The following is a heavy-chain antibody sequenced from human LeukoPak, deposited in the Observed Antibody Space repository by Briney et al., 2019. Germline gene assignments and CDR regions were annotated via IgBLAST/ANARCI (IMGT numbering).Heavy chain of an antibody. CDR3: AKGSSTWRDYYYFDY. Sequence: GGSLRLSCAASGFTFSSYAVSWVRQAPWKGLAWVSAVSDSGGSTQYADSVKGRFIISRDNSKKPLYLPMNSMRVEDTAVYYCAKGSSTWRDYYYFDYWGQGTLVTVSS. CDR1: GFTFSSYA. V-gene: IGHV3-23*01. D-gene: IGHD6-13*01. J-gene: IGHJ4*02. CDR2: VSDSGGST.